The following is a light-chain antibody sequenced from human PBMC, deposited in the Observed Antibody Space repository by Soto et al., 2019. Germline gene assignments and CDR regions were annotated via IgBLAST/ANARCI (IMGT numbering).Light chain of an antibody. V-gene: IGLV2-23*01. CDR3: SSFARSSTSYV. CDR2: EGS. CDR1: SSDVGSSNL. Sequence: QSVLTQPASVSGSHLQSITISCTGTSSDVGSSNLVSWYQQHPGKAPKLIIYEGSRRPSGVSGRFSGSMSGNTASLTISGLQAEDEADYYCSSFARSSTSYVFGTGTKVTVL. J-gene: IGLJ1*01.